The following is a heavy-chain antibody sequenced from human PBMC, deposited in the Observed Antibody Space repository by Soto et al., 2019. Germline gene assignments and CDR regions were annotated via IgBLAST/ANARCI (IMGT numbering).Heavy chain of an antibody. J-gene: IGHJ6*02. Sequence: SETLSLTCVGSGDTVSSNSVAWNWVRQSPSRGLEWLGRTYYRSRWYSDYAVSVRSRIDINADTSKNQVSLQLNSVTPEDTAVYYCARSEEDSDYYYYGMDVWGQGTTVTVSS. CDR1: GDTVSSNSVA. CDR3: ARSEEDSDYYYYGMDV. V-gene: IGHV6-1*01. CDR2: TYYRSRWYS. D-gene: IGHD2-15*01.